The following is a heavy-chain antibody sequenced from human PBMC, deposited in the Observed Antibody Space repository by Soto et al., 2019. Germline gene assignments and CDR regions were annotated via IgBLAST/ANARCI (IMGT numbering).Heavy chain of an antibody. CDR2: MYITGTT. CDR1: GDSISCYF. J-gene: IGHJ5*02. Sequence: SETLSLTCTVSGDSISCYFWSWIREPAGKGLEWIGRMYITGTTSYNPSFKRRVTMSIDTSKNQFSLKMTSVTAADTAVYYCARDGEYGCGWYSFDPWGQGTRVTVSS. CDR3: ARDGEYGCGWYSFDP. D-gene: IGHD6-13*01. V-gene: IGHV4-4*07.